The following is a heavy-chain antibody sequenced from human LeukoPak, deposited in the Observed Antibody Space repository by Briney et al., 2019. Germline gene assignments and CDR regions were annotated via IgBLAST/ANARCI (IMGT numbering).Heavy chain of an antibody. CDR3: ARARSVGVVIIGY. CDR1: GYTFTGYY. Sequence: ASVKVSCKASGYTFTGYYMHWVRQAPGQGLEWMGWINPNNGGTNYAQNFQGRVTMTRDTSISTAYMELSRLRSDDTAMYYCARARSVGVVIIGYWGQGTLVTVSS. CDR2: INPNNGGT. J-gene: IGHJ4*02. D-gene: IGHD3-3*01. V-gene: IGHV1-2*02.